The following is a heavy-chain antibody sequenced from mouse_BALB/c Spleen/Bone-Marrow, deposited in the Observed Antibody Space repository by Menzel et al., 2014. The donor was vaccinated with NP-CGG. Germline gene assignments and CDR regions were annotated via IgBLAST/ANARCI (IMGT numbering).Heavy chain of an antibody. CDR2: INTNGVYT. CDR3: ARGADGYSWFAY. CDR1: GFTFSSYG. Sequence: EVMLVESGGGLVQPGGSLKLSCAASGFTFSSYGVSWVRQTPDKRLELVANINTNGVYTYYPGSVKGRFTISRDNAKNTLYLQMSSLKSEDTAMYYCARGADGYSWFAYWGQGTLVTVSA. V-gene: IGHV5-6-3*01. J-gene: IGHJ3*01. D-gene: IGHD2-3*01.